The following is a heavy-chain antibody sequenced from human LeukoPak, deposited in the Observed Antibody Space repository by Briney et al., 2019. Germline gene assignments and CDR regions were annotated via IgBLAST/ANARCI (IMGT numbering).Heavy chain of an antibody. CDR3: ARDRFDCSSATCPYYFDS. Sequence: PGRSLRLSCAASGFTFSSYGMHWVRQAPGKGLEWVAVIWYDGSNKYYADSVKGRFTISRDNSKNTLYLQMNSLRADDTAVYYCARDRFDCSSATCPYYFDSWGQGTLVTVSS. V-gene: IGHV3-33*01. CDR1: GFTFSSYG. D-gene: IGHD2-2*01. CDR2: IWYDGSNK. J-gene: IGHJ4*02.